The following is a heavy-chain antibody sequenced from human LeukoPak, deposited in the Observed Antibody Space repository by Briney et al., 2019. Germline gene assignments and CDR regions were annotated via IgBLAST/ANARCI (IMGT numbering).Heavy chain of an antibody. CDR1: GFTLSSHW. CDR2: INQDESEK. CDR3: ARLGLEVGGPNWFDP. J-gene: IGHJ5*02. Sequence: GGSLRLSCEASGFTLSSHWMSWVRQAPGKGLEWVAHINQDESEKSYVDSAKGRFTISRDNGKNSLYLQMNSLRVEDTAVYYCARLGLEVGGPNWFDPWGQGTLVTVSS. V-gene: IGHV3-7*01. D-gene: IGHD1-1*01.